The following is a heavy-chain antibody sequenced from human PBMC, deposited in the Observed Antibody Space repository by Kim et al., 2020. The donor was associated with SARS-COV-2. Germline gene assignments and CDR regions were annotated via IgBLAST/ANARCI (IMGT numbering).Heavy chain of an antibody. CDR1: GGSISSGGYY. V-gene: IGHV4-31*03. CDR2: IYYSGST. Sequence: SETLSLTCTVSGGSISSGGYYWSWIRQHPGKGLEWIGYIYYSGSTYYNPSLKSRVTISVDTSKNQFSLKLSSVTAADTAVYYCARGRITIFGVVTGFDSWGQGTLVTVSS. CDR3: ARGRITIFGVVTGFDS. D-gene: IGHD3-3*01. J-gene: IGHJ4*02.